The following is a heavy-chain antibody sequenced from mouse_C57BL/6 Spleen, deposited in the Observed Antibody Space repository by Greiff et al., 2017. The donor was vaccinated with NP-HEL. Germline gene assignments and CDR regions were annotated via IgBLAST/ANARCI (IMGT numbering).Heavy chain of an antibody. V-gene: IGHV5-16*01. Sequence: EVQRVESEGGLVQPGSSMKLSCTASGFTFSDYYMAWVRQVPEKGLEWVANINYDGSSTYYLDSLKSRFIISRDNAKNILYLQMSSLKSEDTATYYCAREGLHDYGYAMDYWGQGTSVTVSS. J-gene: IGHJ4*01. CDR2: INYDGSST. D-gene: IGHD2-4*01. CDR3: AREGLHDYGYAMDY. CDR1: GFTFSDYY.